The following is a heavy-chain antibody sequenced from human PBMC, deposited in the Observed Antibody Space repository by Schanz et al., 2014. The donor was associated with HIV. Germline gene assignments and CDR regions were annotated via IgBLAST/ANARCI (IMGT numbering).Heavy chain of an antibody. CDR2: ISFDGSNK. CDR3: ARDYRDLQEFYYGMDV. Sequence: QVQLVESGGGVVQPGRSLRLSCAASGFTFSRYAMHWVRQPPGKGLDWVAVISFDGSNKYYADSVKGRFTISRDNAKKTLYLQMNSLRAEDTAVYYCARDYRDLQEFYYGMDVWGQGTTVSVS. D-gene: IGHD3-16*02. CDR1: GFTFSRYA. V-gene: IGHV3-30-3*01. J-gene: IGHJ6*02.